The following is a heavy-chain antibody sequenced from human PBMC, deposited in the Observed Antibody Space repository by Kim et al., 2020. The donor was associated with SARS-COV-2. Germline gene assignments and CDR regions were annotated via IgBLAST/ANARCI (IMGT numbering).Heavy chain of an antibody. V-gene: IGHV3-73*01. CDR1: GFTFSGSA. CDR3: YRSGRYFDL. CDR2: IRSKANSYAT. Sequence: GGSLRLSCAASGFTFSGSAMHWVRQASGKGLEWVGRIRSKANSYATAYAASVKGSFTISRDDSKNTSYLQMNSLKTEDTAVYYCYRSGRYFDLWGRGTLVTVSS. J-gene: IGHJ2*01.